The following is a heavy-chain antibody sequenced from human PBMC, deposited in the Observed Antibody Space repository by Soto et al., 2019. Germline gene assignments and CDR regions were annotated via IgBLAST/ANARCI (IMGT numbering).Heavy chain of an antibody. D-gene: IGHD4-17*01. V-gene: IGHV3-73*01. Sequence: EVHLVESGGGLVQPGESLKLSCAASGFTFSASAMHWVRLASGKGLEWVGRVRSKPNNYAAEYAASVKGRFTISRDDSKNTAYLQMNSLKTEDTAVYYCTRVSVTMDWHFDPWGRGTLVTVSS. CDR1: GFTFSASA. J-gene: IGHJ2*01. CDR3: TRVSVTMDWHFDP. CDR2: VRSKPNNYAA.